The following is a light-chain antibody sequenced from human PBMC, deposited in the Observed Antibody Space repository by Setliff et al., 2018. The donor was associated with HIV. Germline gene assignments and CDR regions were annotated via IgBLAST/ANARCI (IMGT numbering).Light chain of an antibody. CDR1: SSDVGSYNY. CDR2: DVT. CDR3: SSFAGRLHV. V-gene: IGLV2-11*01. J-gene: IGLJ1*01. Sequence: QSALTQPRSVSGSPGQSVTIPCTGTSSDVGSYNYVTWYQQHPGKVPKLMIYDVTRRPSGVPDRFSGSRSGNTASPTISGLQAEDEADYYCSSFAGRLHVFGTGTKVTVL.